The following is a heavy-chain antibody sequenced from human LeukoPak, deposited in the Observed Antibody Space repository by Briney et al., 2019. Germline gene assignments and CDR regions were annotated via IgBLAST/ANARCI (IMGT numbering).Heavy chain of an antibody. CDR2: IYYSGST. D-gene: IGHD3-22*01. CDR3: ARHHYYDRLGFDP. CDR1: GGSISSYY. V-gene: IGHV4-39*01. Sequence: PSETLSLTCTVSGGSISSYYWGWIRQPPGKGLEWIGSIYYSGSTYYNPSLKSRVTISVDTSKNQFSLKLSSVTAADTAVYYCARHHYYDRLGFDPWGQGTLVTVSS. J-gene: IGHJ5*02.